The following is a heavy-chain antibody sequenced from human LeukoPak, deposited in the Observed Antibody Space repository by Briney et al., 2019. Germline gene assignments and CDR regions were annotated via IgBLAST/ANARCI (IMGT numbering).Heavy chain of an antibody. J-gene: IGHJ5*02. Sequence: APVKVSCKASGYTFTGYYMHWVRQAPGQGLEWMGWINPNSGGTNYAQKFQGRVTMTRDTSISTAYMELSRLRSDDTAVYYCARAGTMVRGARNWFDPWGQGTLVTVSS. V-gene: IGHV1-2*02. CDR1: GYTFTGYY. CDR2: INPNSGGT. CDR3: ARAGTMVRGARNWFDP. D-gene: IGHD3-10*01.